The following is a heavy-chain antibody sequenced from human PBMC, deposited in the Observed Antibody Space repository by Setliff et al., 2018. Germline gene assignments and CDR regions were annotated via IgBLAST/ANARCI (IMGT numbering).Heavy chain of an antibody. J-gene: IGHJ3*01. CDR3: AREVGTSTSSDAFDV. Sequence: SETLSLTCTVSGDSISSGDYVWSWIRQPPGNGLEWIAYIYHSGSAYYNPSLKSRVTRSVDTSKNQFSLHLTSVTAADTAVYYCAREVGTSTSSDAFDVWGQGMMVTVS. V-gene: IGHV4-30-4*08. D-gene: IGHD1-26*01. CDR2: IYHSGSA. CDR1: GDSISSGDYV.